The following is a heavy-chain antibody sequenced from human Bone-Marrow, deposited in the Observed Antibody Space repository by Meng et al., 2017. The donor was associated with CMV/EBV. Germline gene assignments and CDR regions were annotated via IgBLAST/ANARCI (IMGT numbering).Heavy chain of an antibody. Sequence: GGSLRLSCAASGFSVSSKFMSWVRQAPGKGLEWVSIIYSGGNTYYVDSVRGRFTVYRDISKNTLYLQMDGLGAEDTALYYCATRDFAWSHGDFDYWGQGTLVNVSS. CDR3: ATRDFAWSHGDFDY. D-gene: IGHD2-8*02. CDR2: IYSGGNT. V-gene: IGHV3-53*01. CDR1: GFSVSSKF. J-gene: IGHJ4*02.